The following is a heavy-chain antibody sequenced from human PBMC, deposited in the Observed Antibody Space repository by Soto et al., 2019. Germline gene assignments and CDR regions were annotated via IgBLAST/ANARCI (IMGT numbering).Heavy chain of an antibody. Sequence: GASVKVSCKASGGAFSSYAISWVRQAPGQGLEWMGGSIPIFGTANYAQKFQGRVTITADKSTSTAYMELSSLRSEDTAVYYCARVSIAALDYYYGMDVWGQGTTVTVSS. CDR1: GGAFSSYA. V-gene: IGHV1-69*06. D-gene: IGHD6-6*01. J-gene: IGHJ6*02. CDR3: ARVSIAALDYYYGMDV. CDR2: SIPIFGTA.